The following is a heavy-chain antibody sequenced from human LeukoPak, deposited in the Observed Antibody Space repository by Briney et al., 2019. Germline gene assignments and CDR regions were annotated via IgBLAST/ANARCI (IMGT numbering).Heavy chain of an antibody. Sequence: NSSETLSLTCTVSGGSISSYYWSWIRQPPGKGLEWIGYIYYSGSTNYNPSLKSRVTISVDTSKNQFSLKLSSVTAADTAVYYCAAVGIYWYFDLWGRGTLVTVSS. V-gene: IGHV4-59*01. D-gene: IGHD6-19*01. CDR3: AAVGIYWYFDL. J-gene: IGHJ2*01. CDR1: GGSISSYY. CDR2: IYYSGST.